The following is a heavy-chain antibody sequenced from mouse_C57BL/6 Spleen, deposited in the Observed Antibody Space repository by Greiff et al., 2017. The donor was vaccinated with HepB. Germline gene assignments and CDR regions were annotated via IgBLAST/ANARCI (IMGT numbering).Heavy chain of an antibody. CDR2: ISSGGDYI. D-gene: IGHD1-1*01. J-gene: IGHJ2*01. V-gene: IGHV5-9-1*02. CDR1: GFTFSSYA. Sequence: EVQLVESGEGLVKPGGSLKLSCAASGFTFSSYAMSWVRQTPEKRLEWVAYISSGGDYISYADTVKGRFTISRDNARNTLYLQMSSLKSEDTAMYYCTRGHYYYGSSFDYWGQGTTLTVSS. CDR3: TRGHYYYGSSFDY.